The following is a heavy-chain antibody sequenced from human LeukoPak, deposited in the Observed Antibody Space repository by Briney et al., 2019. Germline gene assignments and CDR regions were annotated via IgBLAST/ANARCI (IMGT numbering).Heavy chain of an antibody. CDR2: ISSSSDYI. CDR3: ARSRSVSNYRGLDV. D-gene: IGHD4-11*01. J-gene: IGHJ6*02. Sequence: GGSLRLSCPASGFTFSDYSMSWVRQAPGKGLEWVSSISSSSDYIYYADSVKGRFTISRDNARNSLYLQMNSLRAEDTAVYYCARSRSVSNYRGLDVWGQGTTVTVSS. CDR1: GFTFSDYS. V-gene: IGHV3-21*01.